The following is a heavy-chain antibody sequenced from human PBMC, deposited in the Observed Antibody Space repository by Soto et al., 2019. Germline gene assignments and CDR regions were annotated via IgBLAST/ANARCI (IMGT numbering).Heavy chain of an antibody. V-gene: IGHV3-21*01. J-gene: IGHJ6*02. D-gene: IGHD7-27*01. CDR3: ARDWGYYDYYGMDV. Sequence: EVQLVESGGGLVQPGGSLRLSCAASGFTFSSYSMNWVRQAPGKGLEWVSSIRSSSSNIYYADSVKGRFTISRDNAKNSLYLLMNSMRAEDTAVYYCARDWGYYDYYGMDVWGQGNTGTVSS. CDR1: GFTFSSYS. CDR2: IRSSSSNI.